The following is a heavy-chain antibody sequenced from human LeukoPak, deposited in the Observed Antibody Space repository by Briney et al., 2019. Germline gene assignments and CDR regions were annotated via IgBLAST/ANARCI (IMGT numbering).Heavy chain of an antibody. Sequence: PSETLSLTCAVYGGSFSGYYWSWIRQPPGKGLEWIGEINHSGSTNYNPSLKSRVTISVDTSKNQFSLKLSSVTAADTAVYYCARRPLVGATRGFDYWGQGTLVTVSS. V-gene: IGHV4-34*01. J-gene: IGHJ4*02. CDR3: ARRPLVGATRGFDY. CDR2: INHSGST. CDR1: GGSFSGYY. D-gene: IGHD1-26*01.